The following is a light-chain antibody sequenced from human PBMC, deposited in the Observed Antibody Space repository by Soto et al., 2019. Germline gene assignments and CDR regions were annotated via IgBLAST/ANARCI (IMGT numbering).Light chain of an antibody. J-gene: IGKJ5*01. CDR1: QDIRSS. Sequence: EIVMTQSPATLSVSPGERVTLSCRASQDIRSSLAWYQQKPGQAPRLLIYGASIRATGVPATFSGSGSGTEFTLSISSLQSEHLGVYYCQQRSNWPRTFGQGTRLEIK. V-gene: IGKV3-15*01. CDR2: GAS. CDR3: QQRSNWPRT.